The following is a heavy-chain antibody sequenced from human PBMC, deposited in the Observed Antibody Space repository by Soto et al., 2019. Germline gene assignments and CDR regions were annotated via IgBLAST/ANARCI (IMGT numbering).Heavy chain of an antibody. CDR2: FDPEDGET. D-gene: IGHD6-13*01. CDR1: GYTLTELS. J-gene: IGHJ3*02. Sequence: ASVKVSCKVSGYTLTELSMHWVRQAPGKGLEWMGGFDPEDGETIYAQKFQGRVTMTEDTSTDTAYMELSSLRSEDTAVYYCATDRQAAADDIDAFDIWGQGTMVTVSS. CDR3: ATDRQAAADDIDAFDI. V-gene: IGHV1-24*01.